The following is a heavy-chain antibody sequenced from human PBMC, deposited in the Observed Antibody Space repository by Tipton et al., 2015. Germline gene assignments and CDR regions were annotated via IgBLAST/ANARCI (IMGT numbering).Heavy chain of an antibody. V-gene: IGHV4-31*03. CDR3: ARGRDSSSTFSSYYAMDV. CDR2: VYYSGGT. Sequence: TLSLTCTISGGSINSGGFYWSWLRQHSGKDLEWIGYVYYSGGTSYNPSLKGRVLVSPDRSQNKFSLEMTSVTAADTAVFYCARGRDSSSTFSSYYAMDVWGQGTTVTVSS. CDR1: GGSINSGGFY. J-gene: IGHJ6*02. D-gene: IGHD6-6*01.